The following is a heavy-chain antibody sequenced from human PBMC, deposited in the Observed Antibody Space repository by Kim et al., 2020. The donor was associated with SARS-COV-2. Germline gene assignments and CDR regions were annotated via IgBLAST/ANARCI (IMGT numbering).Heavy chain of an antibody. J-gene: IGHJ6*02. D-gene: IGHD2-2*01. V-gene: IGHV4-39*01. Sequence: SETLSLTCTVSGGSISSSSYYWGWIRQPPGKGLEWIGSIYYSGSTYYNPSLKSRVTISVDTSKNQFSLKLSSVTAADTAVYYCARQGFWGVPAATPNGYYYYYYGMDVWGQGTTVTVSS. CDR2: IYYSGST. CDR3: ARQGFWGVPAATPNGYYYYYYGMDV. CDR1: GGSISSSSYY.